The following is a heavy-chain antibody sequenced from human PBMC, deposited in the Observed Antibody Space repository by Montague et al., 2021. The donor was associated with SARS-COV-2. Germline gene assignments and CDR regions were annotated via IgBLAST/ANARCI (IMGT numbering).Heavy chain of an antibody. CDR2: MYYSGST. J-gene: IGHJ5*02. CDR1: GGSISSSSYY. V-gene: IGHV4-39*01. Sequence: SETLSLTCTVSGGSISSSSYYWGWIRQPPGKGLEWIGSMYYSGSTYYNPSLKSRVTISVDTSKNHFSLRLSSVTAADTAVYYCAIGLRFLEWLLLSWFDPWGQGTLVTVSS. CDR3: AIGLRFLEWLLLSWFDP. D-gene: IGHD3-3*01.